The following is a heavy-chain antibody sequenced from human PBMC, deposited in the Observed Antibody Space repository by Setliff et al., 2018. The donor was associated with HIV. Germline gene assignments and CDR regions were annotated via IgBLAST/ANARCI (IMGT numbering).Heavy chain of an antibody. CDR2: IYHSGRA. Sequence: SETLSLTCAVSGYSISSGYFWGWIRQPPGKGLEWIGSIYHSGRACYNPSLKSRVTISIQTSKNQFSLKLTSVTAADTAVYYCARGLGGWSVFDPWGQGTLVTVSS. CDR3: ARGLGGWSVFDP. V-gene: IGHV4-38-2*01. J-gene: IGHJ5*02. CDR1: GYSISSGYF.